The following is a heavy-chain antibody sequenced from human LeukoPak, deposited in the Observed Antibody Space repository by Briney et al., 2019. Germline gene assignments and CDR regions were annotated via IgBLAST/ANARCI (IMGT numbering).Heavy chain of an antibody. CDR1: GFAFNTYA. J-gene: IGHJ5*02. D-gene: IGHD3-10*01. CDR2: IWHDGSHK. Sequence: PGRSLRHSCAASGFAFNTYAMHWVRQAPGQGLEWVALIWHDGSHKFYSNSVRGQFTISRDNSKNKLYLQMNSLRAEDTAVYYCARYYYASGRRRWFVPWGQETLVTVSS. V-gene: IGHV3-33*01. CDR3: ARYYYASGRRRWFVP.